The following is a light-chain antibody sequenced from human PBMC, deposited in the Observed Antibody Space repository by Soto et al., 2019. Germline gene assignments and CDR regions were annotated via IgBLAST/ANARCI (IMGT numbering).Light chain of an antibody. CDR1: SSDVGAYTY. CDR2: EVS. CDR3: TSYAGSNIWV. V-gene: IGLV2-8*01. J-gene: IGLJ3*02. Sequence: QSALTQPPSASGSPGQSVTISCTGTSSDVGAYTYVSWYQQYPGTAPKLMIYEVSKRPSGVPDRFSGSKSGNTASLTVSGLQAEDEADYYCTSYAGSNIWVFGGGTKLTVL.